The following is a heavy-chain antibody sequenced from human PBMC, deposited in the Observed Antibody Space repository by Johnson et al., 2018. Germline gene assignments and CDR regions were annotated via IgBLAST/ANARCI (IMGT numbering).Heavy chain of an antibody. V-gene: IGHV4-34*01. CDR1: GGSFSGYY. CDR3: ARDRPTYSNTWFTAFDM. D-gene: IGHD6-13*01. CDR2: INHSGSA. J-gene: IGHJ3*02. Sequence: QVQLQQWGAGLLKPSETLSLTCAVYGGSFSGYYWSWIRQPPVKGLEWIGDINHSGSASYSPSLKSRVTISVDTSKTQFSLKLSSVTAADTAVYYCARDRPTYSNTWFTAFDMWGQGTMVTVSS.